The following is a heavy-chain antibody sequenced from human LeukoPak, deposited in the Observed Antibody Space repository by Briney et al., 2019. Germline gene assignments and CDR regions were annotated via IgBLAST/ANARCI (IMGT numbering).Heavy chain of an antibody. CDR3: ARYCPGGSYYRYYYYMDV. CDR1: GGSISSYY. Sequence: PSETLSLTCTVSGGSISSYYWSWIRQPPGKGLEWMGYIYYSGSTNYNPSLKSRVTISVDTSKHQFSLKLSSVTAADTAVYYCARYCPGGSYYRYYYYMDVWGKGTTVTVSS. J-gene: IGHJ6*03. CDR2: IYYSGST. V-gene: IGHV4-59*12. D-gene: IGHD1-26*01.